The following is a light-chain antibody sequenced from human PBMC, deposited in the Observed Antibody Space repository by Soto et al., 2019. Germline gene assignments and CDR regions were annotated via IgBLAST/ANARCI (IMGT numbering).Light chain of an antibody. CDR1: QSVSSSC. CDR3: QQYGSSPGT. CDR2: GAS. Sequence: EIVLTQSPGTLSLSPGERATLSCRASQSVSSSCLAWYQQKPGQAPRLLIYGASSRATGIPDRFSGSGSGTDFTLTISRLEPEDFAVYSCQQYGSSPGTFGQGTKLEIK. J-gene: IGKJ2*02. V-gene: IGKV3-20*01.